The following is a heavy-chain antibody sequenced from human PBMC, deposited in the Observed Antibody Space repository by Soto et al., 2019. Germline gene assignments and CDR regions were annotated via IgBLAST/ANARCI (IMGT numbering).Heavy chain of an antibody. D-gene: IGHD3-10*01. CDR1: GYTFTGYY. CDR2: INPNSGGT. Sequence: ASVKVSCKASGYTFTGYYMHWVRQAPGQGLEWMGWINPNSGGTNYAQKFQGRVTMTRDTSISTAYMELSRLRSDDTAVYYCARGSLTMVRGSRRWFDPWGQGTLVTVSS. V-gene: IGHV1-2*02. J-gene: IGHJ5*02. CDR3: ARGSLTMVRGSRRWFDP.